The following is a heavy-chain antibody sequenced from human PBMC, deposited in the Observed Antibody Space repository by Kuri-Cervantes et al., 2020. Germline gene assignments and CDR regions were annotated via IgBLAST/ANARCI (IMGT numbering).Heavy chain of an antibody. CDR1: GFTFSSYA. V-gene: IGHV3-23*01. J-gene: IGHJ4*02. CDR2: MSGSGGST. Sequence: GESLKISCAASGFTFSSYAMSWVRQAPGKGLEWDTVMSGSGGSTYYADSVKGRFTITRDNSKNTLYLQMNSLRAEDTAVYYCAKAKECGVGGGGDYWGQGTLVTVSS. CDR3: AKAKECGVGGGGDY. D-gene: IGHD1-26*01.